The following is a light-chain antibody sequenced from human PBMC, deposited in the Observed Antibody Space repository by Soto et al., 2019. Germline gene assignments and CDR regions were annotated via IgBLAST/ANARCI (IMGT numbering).Light chain of an antibody. CDR3: QKYNSVPQT. V-gene: IGKV1-27*01. J-gene: IGKJ1*01. CDR2: AAS. CDR1: QGISNY. Sequence: DIQMTQSPSSLSAPVGDRVTITCRASQGISNYLAWYQQKPGKVPKLLIYAASTLQSGVPSRFSCSGSGTDFTLTISSLQPEDVATYYYQKYNSVPQTFGQGTKVVIK.